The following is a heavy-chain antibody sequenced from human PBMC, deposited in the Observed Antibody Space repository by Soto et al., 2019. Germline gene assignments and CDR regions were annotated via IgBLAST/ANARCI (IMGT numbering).Heavy chain of an antibody. J-gene: IGHJ5*02. CDR3: ARHKPRPYSSGWYNWFDP. CDR1: GYSFTSYW. Sequence: GESLKISCKGSGYSFTSYWISWVRQMPGKGLEWMGRIDPSDSYTNYSPSFQGHVTISADKSISTAYLQWSSLKASDTAMYYCARHKPRPYSSGWYNWFDPWGQGTLVTVSS. D-gene: IGHD6-19*01. V-gene: IGHV5-10-1*01. CDR2: IDPSDSYT.